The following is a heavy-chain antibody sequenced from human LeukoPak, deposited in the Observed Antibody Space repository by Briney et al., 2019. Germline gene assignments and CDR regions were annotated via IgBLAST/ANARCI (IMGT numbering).Heavy chain of an antibody. D-gene: IGHD3-22*01. CDR1: GFTFSTYW. V-gene: IGHV3-7*01. J-gene: IGHJ4*02. Sequence: GGSLKLSCAASGFTFSTYWMSWVRQAPGKGLEWVANIKEDGSEKYYGDSVKGRFTISRDNAKNSLYLQMNSLRAEDTAVYYCARDSSGYQWGQGTLVTVSS. CDR2: IKEDGSEK. CDR3: ARDSSGYQ.